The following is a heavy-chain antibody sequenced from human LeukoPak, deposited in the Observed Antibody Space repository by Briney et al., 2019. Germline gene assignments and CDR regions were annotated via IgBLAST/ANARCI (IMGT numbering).Heavy chain of an antibody. V-gene: IGHV3-23*01. Sequence: ICCSTYYASSVKGRFTIDRDNCKNTLYVQMNSQRAEDTAVYYCAKGLSATPYYYYYMDVWGKGTTVTVSS. CDR3: AKGLSATPYYYYYMDV. CDR2: ICCST. D-gene: IGHD2-15*01. J-gene: IGHJ6*03.